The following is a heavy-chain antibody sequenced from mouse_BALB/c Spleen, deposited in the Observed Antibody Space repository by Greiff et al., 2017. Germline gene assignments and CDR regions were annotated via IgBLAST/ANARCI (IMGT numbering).Heavy chain of an antibody. CDR3: ARALYDSGFDY. V-gene: IGHV5-6-5*01. CDR1: GFTFSSYA. J-gene: IGHJ2*01. Sequence: EVNLVESGGGLVKPGGSLKLSCAASGFTFSSYAMSWVRQTPEKRLEWVASISSGGSTYYPDSVKGRFTISRDNARNILYLQMSSLRSEDTAMYYCARALYDSGFDYWGQGTTLTVSS. CDR2: ISSGGST. D-gene: IGHD2-3*01.